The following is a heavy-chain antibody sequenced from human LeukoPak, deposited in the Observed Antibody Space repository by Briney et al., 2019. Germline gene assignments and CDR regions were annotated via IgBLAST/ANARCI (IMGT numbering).Heavy chain of an antibody. CDR2: IIPIFGTA. J-gene: IGHJ4*02. CDR1: GGTFISYA. CDR3: ARNRGYYYDRNGFYDAGY. Sequence: GASVKVSCKASGGTFISYAISWVRQAPGQGLEWMGGIIPIFGTANYAQKFQGRVTITTDESTSTAYMELSSLRSEDTAVYYCARNRGYYYDRNGFYDAGYWGQGTLVTVSS. V-gene: IGHV1-69*05. D-gene: IGHD3-22*01.